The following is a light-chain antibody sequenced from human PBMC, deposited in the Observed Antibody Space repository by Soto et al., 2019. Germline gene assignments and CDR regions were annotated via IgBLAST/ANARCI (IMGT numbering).Light chain of an antibody. Sequence: VMTQSPTTLSVSPGERPTLPCRASHSVGSNLAWYQQNPGQAPRLLIYGASTRATGVPARFSGSGSATQFTLTISSLQSEDFGFYYCQQYKQWPVAFGGGTKVDIK. CDR2: GAS. CDR1: HSVGSN. J-gene: IGKJ4*01. CDR3: QQYKQWPVA. V-gene: IGKV3-15*01.